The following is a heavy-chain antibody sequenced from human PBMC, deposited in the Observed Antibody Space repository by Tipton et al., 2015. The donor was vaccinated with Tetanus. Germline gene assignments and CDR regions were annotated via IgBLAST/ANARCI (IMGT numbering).Heavy chain of an antibody. CDR3: ARDQARGARGWNYFDF. V-gene: IGHV4-31*03. J-gene: IGHJ4*02. Sequence: TPSLTCTVSGVSISGGRYYWSWIRQRPGKGLEWIGDIYSSGSTYTDPSLKGRVTISVDTSKNQFSLRLNSVTAADTAVYYCARDQARGARGWNYFDFWGLGTLVTVSS. CDR2: IYSSGST. D-gene: IGHD1-26*01. CDR1: GVSISGGRYY.